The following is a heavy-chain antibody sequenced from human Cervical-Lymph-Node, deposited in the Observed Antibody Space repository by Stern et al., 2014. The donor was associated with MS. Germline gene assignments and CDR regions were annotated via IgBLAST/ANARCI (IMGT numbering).Heavy chain of an antibody. CDR2: IYPGDSDT. CDR3: ASSSMGATGAFDY. V-gene: IGHV5-51*03. CDR1: GYSFTRYW. D-gene: IGHD1-26*01. Sequence: VQLVQSGAEVKKPGESLKISCKGSGYSFTRYWIGWVRQMPGKCLEWMGIIYPGDSDTRYSPSFQGQVTISVDKFISTAHLQWSSLKASDTAMYYCASSSMGATGAFDYWGQGTLLTVSS. J-gene: IGHJ4*02.